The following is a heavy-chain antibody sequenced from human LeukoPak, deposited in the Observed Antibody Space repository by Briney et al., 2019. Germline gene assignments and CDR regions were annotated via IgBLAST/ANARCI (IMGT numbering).Heavy chain of an antibody. V-gene: IGHV4-34*01. Sequence: SGTLSLTCAVYGGSFSGYYWSWIRQPPGKGLEWIGEINHSGSTNYNPSLKSRVTISVDTSKNQFSLKLSPVTAADTAVYYCARAQWLVLYFQHWGQGTLVTVSS. CDR1: GGSFSGYY. CDR3: ARAQWLVLYFQH. D-gene: IGHD6-19*01. J-gene: IGHJ1*01. CDR2: INHSGST.